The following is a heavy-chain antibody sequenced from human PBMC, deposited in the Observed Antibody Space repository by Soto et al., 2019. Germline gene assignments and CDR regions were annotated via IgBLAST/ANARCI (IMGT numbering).Heavy chain of an antibody. CDR3: ARMYYDILTGYWYFDL. CDR2: IKQDGSEK. V-gene: IGHV3-7*03. J-gene: IGHJ2*01. CDR1: GFTFSSYW. D-gene: IGHD3-9*01. Sequence: GGSLRLSCAASGFTFSSYWMSWVRQAPGKGLEWVANIKQDGSEKYYVDSVKGRFTISRDNAKNSLYLQMNSLRAEDTAVYYCARMYYDILTGYWYFDLWGRGTLVTVSS.